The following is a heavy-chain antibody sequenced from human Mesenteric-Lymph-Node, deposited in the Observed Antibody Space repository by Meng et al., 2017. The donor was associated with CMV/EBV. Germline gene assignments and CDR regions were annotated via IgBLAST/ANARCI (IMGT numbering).Heavy chain of an antibody. CDR3: ARGQLVLDY. D-gene: IGHD6-6*01. J-gene: IGHJ4*02. CDR1: GFTFSYYA. V-gene: IGHV3-23*05. CDR2: IYSGGTNT. Sequence: GESLKISCAASGFTFSYYALSWVRQAPGRGLEWVSTIYSGGTNTYYADSVKGRFTVSRDNAKNSLYLQMNSLRAEDTAVYYCARGQLVLDYCGQGTLVTVSS.